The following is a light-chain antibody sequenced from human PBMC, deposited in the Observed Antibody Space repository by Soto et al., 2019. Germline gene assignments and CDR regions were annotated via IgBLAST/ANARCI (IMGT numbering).Light chain of an antibody. CDR2: EGS. V-gene: IGLV2-23*01. CDR3: CSYAGSSNWV. Sequence: QSALTQPASVSGSPGQSITISCTGTSSDVGSYNLVSWYQQHPGKAPKLMIYEGSKRPSGVSNRFSGSKSVNTGSLTISGLQAEDEADYYCCSYAGSSNWVFGGGTELTVL. J-gene: IGLJ3*02. CDR1: SSDVGSYNL.